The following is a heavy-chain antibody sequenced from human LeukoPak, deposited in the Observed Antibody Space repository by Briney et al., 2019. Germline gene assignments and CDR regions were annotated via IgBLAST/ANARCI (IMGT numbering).Heavy chain of an antibody. Sequence: GGSLRLSCAASGFTFITYGMRWVRQAPGKGLEWVTFIRYDGTNKYYADSVKGRFTISRDNAKNSLYLQMNSLRAEDTAVYYCARLRYYGMDVWGQGTTVTVSS. D-gene: IGHD2-15*01. CDR2: IRYDGTNK. V-gene: IGHV3-30*02. CDR3: ARLRYYGMDV. J-gene: IGHJ6*02. CDR1: GFTFITYG.